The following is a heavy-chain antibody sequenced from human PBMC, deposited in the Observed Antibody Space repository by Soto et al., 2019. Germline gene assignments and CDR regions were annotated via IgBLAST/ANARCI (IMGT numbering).Heavy chain of an antibody. Sequence: QVQLVQSGAEVKQPGSSVKVSCKVFGGTITSYTISWLRQAPGQGLEWMGRTVPILEITNYAQNFLGRVTTTADKSTSTGYMELRSLTFEDTAVYYCARGSVGASHRAMFDTWGQGTPVTVSS. CDR3: ARGSVGASHRAMFDT. J-gene: IGHJ5*02. D-gene: IGHD1-26*01. V-gene: IGHV1-69*02. CDR1: GGTITSYT. CDR2: TVPILEIT.